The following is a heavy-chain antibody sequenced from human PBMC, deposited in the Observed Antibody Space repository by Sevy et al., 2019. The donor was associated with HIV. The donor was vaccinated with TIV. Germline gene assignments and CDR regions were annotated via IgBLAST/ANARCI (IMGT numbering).Heavy chain of an antibody. Sequence: SQTLSLTCTVSGGSISSYYWSWIRQPPGKGLEWIGYIYYSGSTNYNPSLKSRVTISVDTSKNQFSLKLSSVTAADTAVYYCARDWSIAVAGRTSYYYYGMDVWGQGTTVTVSS. D-gene: IGHD6-19*01. CDR2: IYYSGST. J-gene: IGHJ6*02. CDR1: GGSISSYY. V-gene: IGHV4-59*13. CDR3: ARDWSIAVAGRTSYYYYGMDV.